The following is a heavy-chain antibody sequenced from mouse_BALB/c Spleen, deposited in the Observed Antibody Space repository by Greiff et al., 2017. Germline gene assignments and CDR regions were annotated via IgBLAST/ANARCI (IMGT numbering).Heavy chain of an antibody. J-gene: IGHJ4*01. CDR1: GYTFTSYW. D-gene: IGHD1-2*01. CDR2: IDPSDSYT. CDR3: ARRPPTATMDY. Sequence: QVQLQQSGAELVKPGASVKLSCKASGYTFTSYWMHWLKQRPGQGLEWIGEIDPSDSYTNYNQKFKGKATLTVDKSSSTAYMQLSSLTSEDSAVYYCARRPPTATMDYWGQGTSVTVSS. V-gene: IGHV1-69*02.